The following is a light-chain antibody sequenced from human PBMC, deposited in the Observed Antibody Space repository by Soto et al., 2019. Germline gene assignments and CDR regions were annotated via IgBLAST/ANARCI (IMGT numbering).Light chain of an antibody. CDR3: QSSKV. J-gene: IGLJ1*01. Sequence: QAVVTQPPSVSGAPGQRVTISCTGSSSNIGAGYDVHWYQQLPGTAPKLLIYGNSNRPSGVPDRFSGSKSGTSASLAITGLQAEDEADYYCQSSKVFGTGTKLTVL. CDR1: SSNIGAGYD. CDR2: GNS. V-gene: IGLV1-40*01.